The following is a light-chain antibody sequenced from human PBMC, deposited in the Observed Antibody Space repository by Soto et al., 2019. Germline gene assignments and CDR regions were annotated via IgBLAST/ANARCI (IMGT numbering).Light chain of an antibody. J-gene: IGLJ1*01. V-gene: IGLV1-47*01. CDR1: SSNIGSNY. CDR2: RNN. CDR3: AAWDDSLSGYV. Sequence: QSVLTQPPSASGTPGQRVTIPCSGSSSNIGSNYVYWYQQLPGTAPKLLIYRNNQRPSGVPDRFSASKSGTSASLAISGLRSEDEADYYCAAWDDSLSGYVFGTGTKVTVL.